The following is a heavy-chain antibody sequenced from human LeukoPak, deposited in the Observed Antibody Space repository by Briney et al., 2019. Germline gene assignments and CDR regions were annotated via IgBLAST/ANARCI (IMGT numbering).Heavy chain of an antibody. CDR1: GFTFSIAW. V-gene: IGHV3-15*01. J-gene: IGHJ4*02. Sequence: GGSLRLSCAASGFTFSIAWMTWVRQAPGKGLEWVGRIKSKGSGGTADFAAPVQGRFTISRDDSTNTLYLQMNSLKTEDTAVYYCATDKDMTSWAFDYWGQGTLVTVSS. D-gene: IGHD2-15*01. CDR3: ATDKDMTSWAFDY. CDR2: IKSKGSGGTA.